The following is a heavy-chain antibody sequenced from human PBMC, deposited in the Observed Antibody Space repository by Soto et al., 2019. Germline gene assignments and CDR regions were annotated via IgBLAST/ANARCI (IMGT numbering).Heavy chain of an antibody. D-gene: IGHD3-3*01. CDR2: ISAYNGNT. J-gene: IGHJ3*02. CDR3: AGVLRFLEWLPTHDAFDI. CDR1: GYTFTSYG. V-gene: IGHV1-18*01. Sequence: ASVKVSCKASGYTFTSYGISWVRQAPGQRLEWMGWISAYNGNTNYAQKLQGRVTMTTDTSTSTAYMELRSLRSDDTAVYYCAGVLRFLEWLPTHDAFDIWGQGTMVTVSS.